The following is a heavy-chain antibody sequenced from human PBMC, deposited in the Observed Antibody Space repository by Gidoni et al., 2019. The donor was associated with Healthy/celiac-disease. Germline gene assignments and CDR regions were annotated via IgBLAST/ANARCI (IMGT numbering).Heavy chain of an antibody. J-gene: IGHJ4*02. CDR3: ATAAYRELSLSPDY. CDR2: VIPIFSTA. CDR1: GGTFSSYA. D-gene: IGHD3-16*02. V-gene: IGHV1-69*01. Sequence: QVQLVQSGAEVKKPGSSVKVSCKASGGTFSSYAISWVRQAPGKGLEWMGGVIPIFSTANYAQKFQGRDTITADESTSTADMELSSLRSEDTTVYYCATAAYRELSLSPDYWGQGTLVTVSS.